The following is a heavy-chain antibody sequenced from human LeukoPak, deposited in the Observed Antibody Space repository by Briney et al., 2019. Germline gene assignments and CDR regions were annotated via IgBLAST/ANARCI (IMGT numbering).Heavy chain of an antibody. CDR2: IRYDGGNK. V-gene: IGHV3-30*02. CDR1: GFTFSSYG. CDR3: AREQRRITMIVVAFGAFDI. D-gene: IGHD3-22*01. J-gene: IGHJ3*02. Sequence: GGSLRLSCAASGFTFSSYGMHWVRQAPGKGLEWVAFIRYDGGNKYYADSVKGRFTISRDNSKNTLYLQMNSLRAEDTAVYYCAREQRRITMIVVAFGAFDIWGQGTMVTVSS.